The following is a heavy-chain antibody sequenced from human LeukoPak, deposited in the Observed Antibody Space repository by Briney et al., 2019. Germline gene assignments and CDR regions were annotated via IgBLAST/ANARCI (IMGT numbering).Heavy chain of an antibody. CDR2: IYHSGST. D-gene: IGHD2-8*01. V-gene: IGHV4-30-2*01. CDR3: AGGRRYCTNGVCYKAYYFDY. J-gene: IGHJ4*02. CDR1: GGSLSSGGSS. Sequence: KSSETLSFTCAVSGGSLSSGGSSWGWIRQPPGKGLEWIGYIYHSGSTYYNPSLKSRDTISVDRSKNQFSLKLSSVTAADTAVYYCAGGRRYCTNGVCYKAYYFDYWGQGTLVTVSS.